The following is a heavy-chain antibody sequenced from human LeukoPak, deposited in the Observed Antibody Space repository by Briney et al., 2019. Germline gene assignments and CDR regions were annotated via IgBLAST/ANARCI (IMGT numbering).Heavy chain of an antibody. J-gene: IGHJ6*03. V-gene: IGHV3-48*03. CDR1: EFITYE. CDR2: ISSSGTTI. CDR3: ARVRSRGGWDVHYMDV. Sequence: GGSLRLSCLVSEFITYEMNWVRQAPGKGLEWVSYISSSGTTIYYADSVKGRFTISRDNAKNSVSVYLQMNSLRTEGTALYYCARVRSRGGWDVHYMDVWGKGTTVTISS. D-gene: IGHD6-19*01.